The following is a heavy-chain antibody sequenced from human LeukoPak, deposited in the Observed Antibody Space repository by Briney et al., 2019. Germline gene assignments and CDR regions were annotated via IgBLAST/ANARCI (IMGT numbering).Heavy chain of an antibody. CDR2: ISAYNGNT. D-gene: IGHD6-13*01. CDR1: GYTFTSYG. CDR3: ARDPLLPIAAAGTGFYYYYYMDV. Sequence: ASVKVSCKASGYTFTSYGISWVRQASGQGLEWMGWISAYNGNTNYAQKRQGRVTMTTDTSTSTAYMELRSLRSDDTAVYYCARDPLLPIAAAGTGFYYYYYMDVWGKGTTVTVSS. J-gene: IGHJ6*03. V-gene: IGHV1-18*01.